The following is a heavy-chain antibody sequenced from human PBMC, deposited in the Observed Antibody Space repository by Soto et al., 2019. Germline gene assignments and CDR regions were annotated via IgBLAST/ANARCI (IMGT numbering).Heavy chain of an antibody. V-gene: IGHV4-39*01. D-gene: IGHD2-2*01. CDR3: ARHAAFYTMPFDY. CDR1: GGSISSSSYY. Sequence: NPSETLSLTCTVSGGSISSSSYYWGWIRQPPGKGLEWIGSIYYSGSTYYNPSLKSRVTISVDTSKNQFSLKLSSVTAADTAVYYCARHAAFYTMPFDYWGQGTLVTVSS. CDR2: IYYSGST. J-gene: IGHJ4*02.